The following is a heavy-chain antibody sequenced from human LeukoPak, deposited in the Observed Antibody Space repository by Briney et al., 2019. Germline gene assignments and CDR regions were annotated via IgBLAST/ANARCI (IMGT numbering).Heavy chain of an antibody. D-gene: IGHD2-2*01. J-gene: IGHJ4*02. Sequence: ASVKVSCKASGYTFTSYGISWVRQAPGQGLEWMGWINPNSGGTNYAQKFQGRVTMTRDTSISTAYMELSRLRSDDTAVYYCARERCGSSYPCSFDYWGQGTLVTVSS. CDR2: INPNSGGT. V-gene: IGHV1-2*02. CDR3: ARERCGSSYPCSFDY. CDR1: GYTFTSYG.